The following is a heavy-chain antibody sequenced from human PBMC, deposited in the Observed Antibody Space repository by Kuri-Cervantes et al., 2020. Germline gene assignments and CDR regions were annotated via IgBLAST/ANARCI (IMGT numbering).Heavy chain of an antibody. CDR3: ARDVEQQPQKGGWFDP. D-gene: IGHD6-13*01. J-gene: IGHJ5*02. Sequence: GESLKISCKSIGYDFSSFWIGWVRQRPGKGLEWMGWISAYNGDTNYAQKLQGRVTMTTDTSTSTAYMELRSLRSDDTAVYYCARDVEQQPQKGGWFDPWGQGTLVTVSS. CDR1: GYDFSSFW. CDR2: ISAYNGDT. V-gene: IGHV1-18*04.